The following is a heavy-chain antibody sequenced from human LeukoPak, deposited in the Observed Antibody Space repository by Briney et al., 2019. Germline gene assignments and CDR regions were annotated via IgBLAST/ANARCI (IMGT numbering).Heavy chain of an antibody. D-gene: IGHD1-1*01. CDR2: TSADGSNK. Sequence: GRSLRLSCAASRFTFSSYGMHWVRQAPGKGLEWVAVTSADGSNKYYADSVKGRFTISRDNSKNTLYLQMNSLRGEDTAVYYCAKGYNWNDSYWGQGTLVTVSS. CDR3: AKGYNWNDSY. J-gene: IGHJ4*02. V-gene: IGHV3-30*18. CDR1: RFTFSSYG.